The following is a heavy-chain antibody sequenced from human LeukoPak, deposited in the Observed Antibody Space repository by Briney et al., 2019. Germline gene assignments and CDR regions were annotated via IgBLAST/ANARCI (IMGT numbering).Heavy chain of an antibody. D-gene: IGHD4-17*01. V-gene: IGHV4-31*03. J-gene: IGHJ4*02. CDR2: IYYSGST. CDR3: ARNYGDYESQFGLDY. Sequence: PSETLSLTCTVSGGSISSSSYYWSWIRQHPGKGLEWIGYIYYSGSTYYNPSLKSRVTISVDTSKNQFSLKLSSVTAADTAVYYCARNYGDYESQFGLDYWGQGTLVTVSS. CDR1: GGSISSSSYY.